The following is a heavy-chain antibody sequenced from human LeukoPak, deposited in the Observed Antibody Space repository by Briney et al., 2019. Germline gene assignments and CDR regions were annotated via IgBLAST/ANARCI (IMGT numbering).Heavy chain of an antibody. CDR2: INSDGSDT. V-gene: IGHV3-74*01. Sequence: GGSLRLSCAASGLTFSSYWMHWVRQVPGKGLVWVSRINSDGSDTNYADSVKGRFTISRDNAKNTLYLQMNSLRAEDTALYYCVRRYCSSINCYKASGSGAFDIWGQGTMVTVSS. CDR3: VRRYCSSINCYKASGSGAFDI. D-gene: IGHD2-2*02. CDR1: GLTFSSYW. J-gene: IGHJ3*02.